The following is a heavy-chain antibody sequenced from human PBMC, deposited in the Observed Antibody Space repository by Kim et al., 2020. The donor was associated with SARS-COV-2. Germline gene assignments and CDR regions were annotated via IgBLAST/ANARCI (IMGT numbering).Heavy chain of an antibody. CDR1: GGSISSYY. Sequence: SETLSLTCTVSGGSISSYYWSWIRQPPGKGLEWIGYIYYSGSTNYNPSLKSRVTISVDTSKNQFSLKLSSVTAADTAVYYCARRLLDEKQSLGAFDIWGQGTMVTVSS. CDR3: ARRLLDEKQSLGAFDI. D-gene: IGHD1-26*01. V-gene: IGHV4-59*08. J-gene: IGHJ3*02. CDR2: IYYSGST.